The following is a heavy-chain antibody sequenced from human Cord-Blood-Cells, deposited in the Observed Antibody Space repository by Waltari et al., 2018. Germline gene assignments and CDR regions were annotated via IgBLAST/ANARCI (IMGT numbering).Heavy chain of an antibody. CDR3: ARGGYCTNGVCYFDY. CDR1: GGSISSSNW. D-gene: IGHD2-8*01. J-gene: IGHJ4*02. V-gene: IGHV4-4*02. Sequence: QVQLQESGPGLVKPSGTLSLTCAASGGSISSSNWWSWVRQPPGKGLEWIGEIYHSGSTNYNPSLKRRVTISVDKSKNQFSLKLSSVTAADTAVYYCARGGYCTNGVCYFDYWGQGTLVTVSS. CDR2: IYHSGST.